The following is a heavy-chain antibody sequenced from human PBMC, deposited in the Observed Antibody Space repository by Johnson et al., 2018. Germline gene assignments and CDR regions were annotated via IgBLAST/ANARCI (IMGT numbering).Heavy chain of an antibody. V-gene: IGHV4-4*07. Sequence: QVQLQESGPGLVKPSETLSLTCTVSADSIVNSYWSWVRQPAGKGLEWIGRIFTSGSPNYNPSLKSRVTMSVDTSKSQLSLRLSSVTAADPAVYYFAFGSNTIGYYYPFDYWGQGTLVTVSS. D-gene: IGHD3-22*01. CDR2: IFTSGSP. CDR1: ADSIVNSY. CDR3: AFGSNTIGYYYPFDY. J-gene: IGHJ4*02.